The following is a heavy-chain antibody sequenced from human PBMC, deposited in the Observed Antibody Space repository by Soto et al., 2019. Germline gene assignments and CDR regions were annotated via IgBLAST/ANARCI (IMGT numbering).Heavy chain of an antibody. CDR3: ARQRCGPCYSDE. CDR1: GGSISSYY. CDR2: LYYSGSS. V-gene: IGHV4-59*01. D-gene: IGHD2-15*01. J-gene: IGHJ4*02. Sequence: KTSEPLSLTCTVSGGSISSYYWSWLRQPPGKGLEWIGYLYYSGSSNYNPSLKSRVTISVDTSKNQFSLKLSSVTAADTAVYYWARQRCGPCYSDEWGQGTLVTVYS.